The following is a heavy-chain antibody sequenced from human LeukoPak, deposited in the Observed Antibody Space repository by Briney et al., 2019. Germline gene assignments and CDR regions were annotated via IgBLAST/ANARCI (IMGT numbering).Heavy chain of an antibody. CDR3: ARAEGGYSGYVEAFDI. CDR2: IYTSGST. Sequence: TSETLSLTCTVSGGSISSGSYYWSWIRQPAGKGLEWIGRIYTSGSTNYNPSLKSRVTISVDTSKNQFSLKLSSVTAADTAVYYCARAEGGYSGYVEAFDIWGQGTMVTVSS. V-gene: IGHV4-61*02. D-gene: IGHD5-12*01. CDR1: GGSISSGSYY. J-gene: IGHJ3*02.